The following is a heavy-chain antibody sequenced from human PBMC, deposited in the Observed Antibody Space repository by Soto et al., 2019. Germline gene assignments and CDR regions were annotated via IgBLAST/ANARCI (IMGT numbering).Heavy chain of an antibody. J-gene: IGHJ3*02. CDR1: GFTFTNYW. CDR3: ARSGGGFDGFDI. V-gene: IGHV3-7*01. Sequence: PGGSLRLSCAAPGFTFTNYWMTWVRQAPGKGLEWVANIKQDGSEKYYIDSVEGRFTISRDNAKKSVYLEMNSLRAEDTAVYYCARSGGGFDGFDIWGQGTRVTVSS. D-gene: IGHD3-16*01. CDR2: IKQDGSEK.